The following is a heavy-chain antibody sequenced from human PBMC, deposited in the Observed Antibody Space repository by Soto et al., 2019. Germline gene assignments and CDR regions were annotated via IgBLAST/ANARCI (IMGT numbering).Heavy chain of an antibody. D-gene: IGHD2-2*01. V-gene: IGHV4-59*01. J-gene: IGHJ3*02. CDR3: ARDAGDQLTGAFDI. Sequence: PSETLSLTCTVSGGSISTYYWSRIRQPPGKGLEWIGYVTYSGGPTYDPSLKSRVTISVDTSKKFSLNLTSVTAADTAVYYCARDAGDQLTGAFDIWGQGTMVTVSS. CDR2: VTYSGGP. CDR1: GGSISTYY.